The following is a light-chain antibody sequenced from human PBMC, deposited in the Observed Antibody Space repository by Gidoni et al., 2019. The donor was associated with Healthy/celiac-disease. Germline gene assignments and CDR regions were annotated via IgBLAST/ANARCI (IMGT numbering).Light chain of an antibody. CDR2: GAS. J-gene: IGKJ1*01. CDR3: QQNGSSAWT. Sequence: DIVLTQSPGTLSLSPGERATLSCRASQSVSSSYLAWYQQKPGQAPRLLIYGASSRATGIPERFSGSGSGTDFTLTISRLEPEDFAVYYCQQNGSSAWTFGQGTKVEIK. CDR1: QSVSSSY. V-gene: IGKV3-20*01.